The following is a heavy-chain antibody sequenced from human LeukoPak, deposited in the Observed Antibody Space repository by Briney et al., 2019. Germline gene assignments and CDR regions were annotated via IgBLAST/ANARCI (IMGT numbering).Heavy chain of an antibody. CDR1: GGSISSGDYY. CDR2: IYYSGST. J-gene: IGHJ4*02. V-gene: IGHV4-30-4*08. CDR3: ASYDFWRGSFDY. D-gene: IGHD3-3*01. Sequence: SETLSLTCTVSGGSISSGDYYWSWIRQPPGKGLEWIGYIYYSGSTYYNPSLKSRVTISVDTSKNQFSLKLSSVTAADTAVYYCASYDFWRGSFDYWGQGTLVTVSS.